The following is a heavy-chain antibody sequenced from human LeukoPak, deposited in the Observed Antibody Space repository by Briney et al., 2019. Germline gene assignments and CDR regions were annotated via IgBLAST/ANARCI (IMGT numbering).Heavy chain of an antibody. CDR3: AKETVAGSYYYYYGMDV. CDR2: ISGSGGST. CDR1: GFTFSSYA. J-gene: IGHJ6*02. V-gene: IGHV3-23*01. D-gene: IGHD6-19*01. Sequence: GGSLRLSCAASGFTFSSYAMNWVRQAPGKGLEWVSAISGSGGSTYYADSVKGRFTISRDNSKNTLYLQMNSLRAEDTAVYYCAKETVAGSYYYYYGMDVWGQGTTVTVSS.